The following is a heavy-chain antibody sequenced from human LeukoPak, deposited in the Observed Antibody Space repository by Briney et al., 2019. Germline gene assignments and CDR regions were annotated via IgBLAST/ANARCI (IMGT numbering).Heavy chain of an antibody. Sequence: SETLSLTCTVSGGSTSSSSYYWGWIRQPPGKGLEWIGSIYYSGSTYYNPSLKSRVTISVDTSKNQFSLKLSSVTAADTAVYYCARLLESSGWYHPPGFDYWGQGTLVTVSS. D-gene: IGHD6-19*01. J-gene: IGHJ4*02. CDR2: IYYSGST. V-gene: IGHV4-39*01. CDR1: GGSTSSSSYY. CDR3: ARLLESSGWYHPPGFDY.